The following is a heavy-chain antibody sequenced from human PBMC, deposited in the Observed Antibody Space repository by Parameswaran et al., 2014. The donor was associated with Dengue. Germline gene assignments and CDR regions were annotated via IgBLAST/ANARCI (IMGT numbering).Heavy chain of an antibody. J-gene: IGHJ6*02. Sequence: WVRQAPGQGLEWMGIINPSGGSTSYAQKFQGRVTMTRDTSTSTVYMELSSLRSEDTAVYYCAREKAFGELSLNSYYYYGMDVWGQGTTVTVSS. D-gene: IGHD3-10*01. CDR2: INPSGGST. V-gene: IGHV1-46*01. CDR3: AREKAFGELSLNSYYYYGMDV.